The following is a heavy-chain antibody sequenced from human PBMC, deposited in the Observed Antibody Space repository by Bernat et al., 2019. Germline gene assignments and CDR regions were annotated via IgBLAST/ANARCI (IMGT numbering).Heavy chain of an antibody. D-gene: IGHD1-7*01. CDR1: GGSISSYY. CDR2: IYTSGST. J-gene: IGHJ4*02. CDR3: ARDVTWNYISLFDY. Sequence: QVQLQESGPGLVKPSETLSLTCTVSGGSISSYYWSWIRQPAGKGLECIGRIYTSGSTNYNPSLKSRVTMSVDTSKNQFSLKLSSVTAADTDVYYCARDVTWNYISLFDYRGQGTLVTVSS. V-gene: IGHV4-4*07.